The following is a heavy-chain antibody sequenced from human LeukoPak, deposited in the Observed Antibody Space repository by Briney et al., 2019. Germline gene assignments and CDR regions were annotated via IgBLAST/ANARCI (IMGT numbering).Heavy chain of an antibody. Sequence: ASVKVSCKASGDTFTCYYMHWVRQAPGQGLEWMGWINPNSGGTNYAQKFQGRVTMTRDTSISTAYMELSRLRSDDTAVYYCAIESVDTARALPYYFDYWGQGTLDTVSS. D-gene: IGHD5-18*01. V-gene: IGHV1-2*02. CDR1: GDTFTCYY. CDR2: INPNSGGT. J-gene: IGHJ4*02. CDR3: AIESVDTARALPYYFDY.